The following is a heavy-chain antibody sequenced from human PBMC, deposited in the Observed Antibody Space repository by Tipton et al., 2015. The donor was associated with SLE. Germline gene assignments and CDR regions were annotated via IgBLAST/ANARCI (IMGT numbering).Heavy chain of an antibody. V-gene: IGHV4-39*07. Sequence: TLSLTCTVSGDSISSGTYYWGWIRQTPGMGLAWIGNMFPSGNSYYNPSLKSRVTMSVDTSKNQFSLKLSSVTAADTAVYYCARGAGGYMDVWGKGTTVTVSS. CDR2: MFPSGNS. CDR1: GDSISSGTYY. CDR3: ARGAGGYMDV. J-gene: IGHJ6*03. D-gene: IGHD6-19*01.